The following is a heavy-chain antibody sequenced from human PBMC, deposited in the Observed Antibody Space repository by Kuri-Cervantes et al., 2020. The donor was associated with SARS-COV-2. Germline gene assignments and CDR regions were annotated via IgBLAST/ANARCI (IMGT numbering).Heavy chain of an antibody. Sequence: SVKVSCKASGGTFSSYAISWVRQAPGQGLEWMGGIIPIFGTANYAQKFQGRVTITADESTSTAYMELSSLRSEDTAVYYCANWPPYGDYAEYAFDIWGQGTMVTVSS. CDR2: IIPIFGTA. CDR3: ANWPPYGDYAEYAFDI. J-gene: IGHJ3*02. CDR1: GGTFSSYA. D-gene: IGHD4-17*01. V-gene: IGHV1-69*13.